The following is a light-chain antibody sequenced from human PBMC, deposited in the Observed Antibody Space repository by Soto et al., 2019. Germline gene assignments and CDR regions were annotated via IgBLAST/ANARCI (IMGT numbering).Light chain of an antibody. Sequence: QSVLTQSPSASASLGASVKLTCTLSSGHSSHAIAWHQQQPEKGPRYLMEINSDGSHTKGDGVPDRFSGSSSGADRYLTISSLQSDDEADYYCQAWGTGGVFGGGTKLTVL. J-gene: IGLJ3*02. V-gene: IGLV4-69*01. CDR2: INSDGSH. CDR1: SGHSSHA. CDR3: QAWGTGGV.